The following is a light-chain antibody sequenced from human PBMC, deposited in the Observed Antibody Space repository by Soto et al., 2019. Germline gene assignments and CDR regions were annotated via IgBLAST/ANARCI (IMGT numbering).Light chain of an antibody. CDR2: EVT. Sequence: QSALTQPASVSGSPGQSITISCTGPSSDVGGHNFVSWYQHHPGKAPKLMIYEVTHRPSGISDRFSGSKSGNTASLTISGLQAEDEADYYCNSYTSTFTWVFGGGTKVTVL. J-gene: IGLJ3*02. V-gene: IGLV2-14*01. CDR3: NSYTSTFTWV. CDR1: SSDVGGHNF.